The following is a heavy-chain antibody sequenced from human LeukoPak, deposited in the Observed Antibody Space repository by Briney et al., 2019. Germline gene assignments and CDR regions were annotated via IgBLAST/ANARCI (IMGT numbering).Heavy chain of an antibody. CDR3: ARDYYDSRGEAFDI. J-gene: IGHJ3*02. CDR2: IFYVGST. D-gene: IGHD3-22*01. V-gene: IGHV4-59*11. Sequence: DPSETLSLTCTVSGDSIGSHYWSWIRQPPGKGLEWIGYIFYVGSTNYNPSLKSRVTISVDTSKNQFSLKLNSVTAADTAVYYCARDYYDSRGEAFDIWGQGIMVTVSS. CDR1: GDSIGSHY.